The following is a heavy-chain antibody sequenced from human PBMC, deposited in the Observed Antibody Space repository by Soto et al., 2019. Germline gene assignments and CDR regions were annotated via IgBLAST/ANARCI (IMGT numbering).Heavy chain of an antibody. J-gene: IGHJ4*02. CDR2: ISYDGSYK. D-gene: IGHD5-12*01. Sequence: QVQLVESGGGVVQPGRSLRLSCAASGFTFSTYGMHWVRQAPGKGLEWVAVISYDGSYKYYADCVKGRFTISRDNSKNTLYLQMNNLSTEDTAVYYCATGLGYSDYEDDYWGKGTLVTVSS. CDR3: ATGLGYSDYEDDY. CDR1: GFTFSTYG. V-gene: IGHV3-30*03.